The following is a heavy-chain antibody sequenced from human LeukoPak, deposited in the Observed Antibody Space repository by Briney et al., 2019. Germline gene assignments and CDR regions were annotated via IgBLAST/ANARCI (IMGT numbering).Heavy chain of an antibody. V-gene: IGHV4-34*01. J-gene: IGHJ4*02. CDR2: INHSGST. Sequence: SETLSFTCAVYGGSFSGYYWSWIRQPPGKGLEWIGEINHSGSTNYNPSLKSRVTISVDTSKNQFSLKLSSVTAADTAVYYCARSTRIAAAGTGGDYWGQGTLVTVSS. CDR1: GGSFSGYY. D-gene: IGHD6-13*01. CDR3: ARSTRIAAAGTGGDY.